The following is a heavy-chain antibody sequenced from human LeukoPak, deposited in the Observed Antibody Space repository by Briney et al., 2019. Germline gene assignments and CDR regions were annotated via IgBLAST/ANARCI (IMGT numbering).Heavy chain of an antibody. CDR1: GYSFTSLY. J-gene: IGHJ3*01. Sequence: ASVKVSCKASGYSFTSLYMHWVRQASGQPPEWMGAIDPSGGTTRYAQKFQGRITMTRDTSPSAVHLELSSLRYDDTAVYYCARDRARVGTKDDAFDVWGQGTMVIVSS. CDR2: IDPSGGTT. V-gene: IGHV1-46*01. D-gene: IGHD3-10*01. CDR3: ARDRARVGTKDDAFDV.